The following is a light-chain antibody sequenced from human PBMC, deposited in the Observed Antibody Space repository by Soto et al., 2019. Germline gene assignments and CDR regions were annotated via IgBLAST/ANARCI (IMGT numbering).Light chain of an antibody. CDR1: SSDVGTYNL. J-gene: IGLJ1*01. CDR2: EVF. CDR3: RSNVGLNTYV. V-gene: IGLV2-23*02. Sequence: QSVLTQPASGSGSPGQSITISCTGTSSDVGTYNLVSWYQQHPGKVPKLILYEVFKQPSGVSSRFSGSKSGNTASLTISGLQADDEALYQYRSNVGLNTYVFGTWPEVIVL.